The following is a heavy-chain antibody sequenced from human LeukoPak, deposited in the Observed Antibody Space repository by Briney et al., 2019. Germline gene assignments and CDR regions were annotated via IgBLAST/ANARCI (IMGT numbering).Heavy chain of an antibody. V-gene: IGHV3-23*01. J-gene: IGHJ4*02. CDR2: ISGSGVST. CDR1: GFNFGRLT. CDR3: RGYSYGWGDY. D-gene: IGHD5-18*01. Sequence: GGSLRLSCTGSGFNFGRLTMNWIRQAPGKGLEWVSAISGSGVSTYYADSVKGRFTISRDNSKNTLYLQMNSLRADDTAVYYCRGYSYGWGDYWGQGTLVTVSS.